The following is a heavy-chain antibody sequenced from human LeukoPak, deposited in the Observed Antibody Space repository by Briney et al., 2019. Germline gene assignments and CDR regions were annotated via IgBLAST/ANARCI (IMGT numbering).Heavy chain of an antibody. CDR3: ARTVRFLEWLLTPRWDNWFDP. CDR2: IYYSGST. Sequence: SETLSLTCTVSDGSISRSSYYWGWVRQPPGKGLEWTGSIYYSGSTYYSPSLKSRVTISVDTSKNQFSLKLSSVTAADTAVYYCARTVRFLEWLLTPRWDNWFDPWGQGTLVTVSS. CDR1: DGSISRSSYY. J-gene: IGHJ5*02. D-gene: IGHD3-3*01. V-gene: IGHV4-39*07.